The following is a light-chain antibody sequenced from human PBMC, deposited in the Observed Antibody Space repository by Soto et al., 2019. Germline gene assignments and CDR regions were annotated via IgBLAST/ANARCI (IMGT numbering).Light chain of an antibody. CDR3: ASWDARLGGVI. J-gene: IGLJ2*01. Sequence: QSVLTQPPSASGTPGQRVFISCSGSSSNIGGTNYAYWYQQLPGAAPKLLMHSNNLRPSGVPERISGSKSGTSASLAISGLPAEDEAVYSCASWDARLGGVIFGGGTKVTV. CDR2: SNN. CDR1: SSNIGGTNY. V-gene: IGLV1-47*02.